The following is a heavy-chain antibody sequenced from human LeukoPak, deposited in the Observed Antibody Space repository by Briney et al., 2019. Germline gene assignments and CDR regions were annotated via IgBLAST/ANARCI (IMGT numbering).Heavy chain of an antibody. D-gene: IGHD1-26*01. Sequence: PSETLSLTCTVSGGSISSSSYYWGWIRQPPGKGLEWIGSIYYSGSTYYNPSLKSRVTISVDTSKNQFSLKLSSVTAADTAVYYCASRWELQRDWFDPWGQGTLVTVSS. V-gene: IGHV4-39*07. J-gene: IGHJ5*02. CDR1: GGSISSSSYY. CDR2: IYYSGST. CDR3: ASRWELQRDWFDP.